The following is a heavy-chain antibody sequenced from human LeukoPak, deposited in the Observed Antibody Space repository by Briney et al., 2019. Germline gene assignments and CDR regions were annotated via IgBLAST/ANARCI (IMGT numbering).Heavy chain of an antibody. J-gene: IGHJ3*02. V-gene: IGHV4-39*01. D-gene: IGHD6-19*01. CDR2: IYYSGST. Sequence: SETLSLTCTVSGGSISSSSYYWGWIRQPPGKGLEWIGSIYYSGSTYYNPSLKSRVTISVDTPKNQFSLKQSSVTAADTTVYYIAVAGAKGDAFDIWGQGTMVTVSS. CDR3: AVAGAKGDAFDI. CDR1: GGSISSSSYY.